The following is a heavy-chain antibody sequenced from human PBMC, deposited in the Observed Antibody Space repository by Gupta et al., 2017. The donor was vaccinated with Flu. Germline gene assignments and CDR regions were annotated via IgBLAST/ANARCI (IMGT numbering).Heavy chain of an antibody. V-gene: IGHV3-48*03. CDR3: ARHEKYSSGWYAAFDI. CDR1: GLPFGSYE. Sequence: EVQLVESGGGLVQPGGSLRLSCAASGLPFGSYELNWVRQAPGKGLEWVSYISSSGSTIYYADSVKGRFTISRDNAKNSLYLQMNSLRAEDTAVYYCARHEKYSSGWYAAFDIWGQGTMVTVSS. J-gene: IGHJ3*02. D-gene: IGHD6-19*01. CDR2: ISSSGSTI.